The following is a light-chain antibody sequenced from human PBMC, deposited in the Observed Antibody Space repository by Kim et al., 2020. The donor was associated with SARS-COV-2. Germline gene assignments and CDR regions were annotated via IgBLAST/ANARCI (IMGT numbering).Light chain of an antibody. CDR2: GKN. Sequence: SSELTQDPAVSVALGQTVRITCQGDSLRKYYATWYQQKPGQAPVLLISGKNSRPSGIPDRFSGSSSGNTASLTIAGAQAEDEADYYCNSRDTTHFVIFGGGTQLTGL. CDR1: SLRKYY. V-gene: IGLV3-19*01. J-gene: IGLJ2*01. CDR3: NSRDTTHFVI.